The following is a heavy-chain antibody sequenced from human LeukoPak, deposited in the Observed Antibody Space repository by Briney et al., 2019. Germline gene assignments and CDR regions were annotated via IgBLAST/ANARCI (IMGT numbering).Heavy chain of an antibody. CDR3: ARELKYSSSWYCYYYGMDV. CDR1: GFTFSSYW. V-gene: IGHV3-74*01. CDR2: INSDGSST. Sequence: PGGSLRLSCAASGFTFSSYWMHWVRQAPGKGLVWVSRINSDGSSTSYADSVKGRFTISRDNAKNTLYLQMNSLRAEDTAVYYCARELKYSSSWYCYYYGMDVWGQGTTVTVSS. D-gene: IGHD6-13*01. J-gene: IGHJ6*02.